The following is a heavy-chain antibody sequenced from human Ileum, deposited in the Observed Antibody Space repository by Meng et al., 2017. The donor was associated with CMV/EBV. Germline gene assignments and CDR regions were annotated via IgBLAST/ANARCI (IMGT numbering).Heavy chain of an antibody. Sequence: SAFTCSDYYMRGIRQAPEKGLEGVSFISSIGTTIYYAEYVRDRFTISRNNAKNSLYLQMNSLRAEDTAVYYCARDLEWLLSQWGVFDYWGQGILVTVSS. V-gene: IGHV3-11*04. CDR2: ISSIGTTI. J-gene: IGHJ4*02. D-gene: IGHD3-3*01. CDR1: AFTCSDYY. CDR3: ARDLEWLLSQWGVFDY.